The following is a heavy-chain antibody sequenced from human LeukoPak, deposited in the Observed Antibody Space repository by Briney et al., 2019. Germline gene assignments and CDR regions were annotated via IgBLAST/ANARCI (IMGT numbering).Heavy chain of an antibody. V-gene: IGHV3-23*01. CDR3: AKSPVSSCRGSFCYPFDY. CDR1: GFTFSSYA. D-gene: IGHD2-15*01. CDR2: ISGSGGST. Sequence: GGSLRLSCAASGFTFSSYAMSWVRQAPGKGLEWVSAISGSGGSTYYADSVKGRFAISRDNSRNTLYLQMNTLRAEDTAVYFCAKSPVSSCRGSFCYPFDYWGQGNLVTVSS. J-gene: IGHJ4*02.